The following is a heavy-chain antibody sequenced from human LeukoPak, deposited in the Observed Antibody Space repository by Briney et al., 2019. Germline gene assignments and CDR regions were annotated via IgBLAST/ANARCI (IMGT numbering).Heavy chain of an antibody. V-gene: IGHV3-48*03. CDR3: AELGITVIGGV. CDR2: ISSSGSTI. Sequence: QAGGSLRLSCAASGFTFSSYEMNWVRQAPGKGLEWVSYISSSGSTIYYADSVKGRFTISRDNAKNSLYLQMSSLRAEDTAVYYCAELGITVIGGVWGKGTTVTISS. J-gene: IGHJ6*04. CDR1: GFTFSSYE. D-gene: IGHD3-10*02.